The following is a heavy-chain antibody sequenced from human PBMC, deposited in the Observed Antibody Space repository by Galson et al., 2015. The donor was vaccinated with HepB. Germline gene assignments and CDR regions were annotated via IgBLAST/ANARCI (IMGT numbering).Heavy chain of an antibody. V-gene: IGHV3-30*03. CDR3: ARDSGYVSGWYAGRGGFDY. CDR1: GFTLSSYA. D-gene: IGHD6-19*01. CDR2: ISYDGRTQ. Sequence: SLRLSCAASGFTLSSYAIHWVRQAPGKGLEWVTVISYDGRTQNYADSVMGRFTISRHNSKDTVYLQMSSLRADDTAVYYCARDSGYVSGWYAGRGGFDYWGQGALVIVSS. J-gene: IGHJ4*02.